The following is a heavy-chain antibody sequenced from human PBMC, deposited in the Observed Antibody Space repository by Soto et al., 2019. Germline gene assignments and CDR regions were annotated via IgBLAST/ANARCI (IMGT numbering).Heavy chain of an antibody. Sequence: GGSLRLSWLASGFTFNNAWMHWVRQTPGKGLEWVGRIKSKIDGGTTDYTAPVKGRFTISRDDSKNTLYLQMNSLKTEDTAVYYCTSTYYYDDSGYSDGWFDPWGQGTLVTVSS. D-gene: IGHD3-22*01. J-gene: IGHJ5*02. CDR3: TSTYYYDDSGYSDGWFDP. V-gene: IGHV3-15*07. CDR2: IKSKIDGGTT. CDR1: GFTFNNAW.